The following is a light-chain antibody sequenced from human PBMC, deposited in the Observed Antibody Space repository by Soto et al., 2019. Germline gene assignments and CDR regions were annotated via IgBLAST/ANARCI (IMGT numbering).Light chain of an antibody. Sequence: QSVLTQPPSASGTPGQRVTISCSGSSSNIGSRTVHWYQQLPGAAPKLLIYSSHQRPSGVPDRFSGSKSGTSASLAISGLQSEDEADYYCAAWDDSLNGVVFGGGTKVTVL. CDR1: SSNIGSRT. J-gene: IGLJ2*01. V-gene: IGLV1-44*01. CDR2: SSH. CDR3: AAWDDSLNGVV.